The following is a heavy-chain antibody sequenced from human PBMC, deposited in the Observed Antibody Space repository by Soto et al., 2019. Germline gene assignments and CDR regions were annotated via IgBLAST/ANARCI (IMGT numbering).Heavy chain of an antibody. CDR3: VRGGSCTNGVCSVFDY. Sequence: SETLSLTCTVSGGSVSRVGYYWSWIRQHPGKGLEWIGYITYSGNTYYNPSLESRVTMSADTSKNQFSLKLSSVTAADTAVYFCVRGGSCTNGVCSVFDYWGQGTLVTVSS. CDR1: GGSVSRVGYY. CDR2: ITYSGNT. D-gene: IGHD2-8*01. V-gene: IGHV4-31*03. J-gene: IGHJ4*02.